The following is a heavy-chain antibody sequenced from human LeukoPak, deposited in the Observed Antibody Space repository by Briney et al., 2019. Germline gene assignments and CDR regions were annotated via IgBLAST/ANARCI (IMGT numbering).Heavy chain of an antibody. J-gene: IGHJ4*02. CDR1: GYSFTSYW. V-gene: IGHV5-51*01. CDR3: ARRVKLSSGTHQFDF. D-gene: IGHD3-10*01. CDR2: IYPSDSDT. Sequence: GESLKISCQGSGYSFTSYWIAWVRQMPGKGLESMGIIYPSDSDTRYSPSFQGQVTISADRSISTAYLQWSSLQASGTAMYYCARRVKLSSGTHQFDFWGQGTLVTVS.